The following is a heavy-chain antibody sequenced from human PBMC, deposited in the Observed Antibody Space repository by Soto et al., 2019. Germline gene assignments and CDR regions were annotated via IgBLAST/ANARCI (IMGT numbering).Heavy chain of an antibody. D-gene: IGHD5-12*01. J-gene: IGHJ4*02. CDR2: ISYDGSNK. V-gene: IGHV3-30*18. CDR3: AKDEDDSGYEADLDY. Sequence: QVQLVESGGGVVQPGRSLRLSCAASGFTFSSYGMHWVRQAPGKGLEWVAVISYDGSNKYNADSVKGRFTISRDNSKNPLYLQMNSLRAEDTAVYYCAKDEDDSGYEADLDYWGQGTLVTVSS. CDR1: GFTFSSYG.